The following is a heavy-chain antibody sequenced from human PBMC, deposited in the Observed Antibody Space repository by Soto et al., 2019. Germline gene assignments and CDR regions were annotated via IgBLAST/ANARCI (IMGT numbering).Heavy chain of an antibody. D-gene: IGHD3-10*01. CDR1: GGSFSGYQ. J-gene: IGHJ6*03. CDR3: ARGLILWFGELSRRGGYYYYMDV. V-gene: IGHV4-34*01. CDR2: INDSGNI. Sequence: QVQVQQWGAGLLKPSETLSLTCAVYGGSFSGYQWSWIRQTPGKGLEWIGEINDSGNINYNPSLKSRVTILIDTPKKQISLKLSSVTAADTAVYYCARGLILWFGELSRRGGYYYYMDVCGKGTTVTVSS.